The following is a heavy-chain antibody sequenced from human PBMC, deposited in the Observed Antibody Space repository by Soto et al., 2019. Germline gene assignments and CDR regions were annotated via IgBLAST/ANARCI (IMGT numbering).Heavy chain of an antibody. Sequence: EVQVLESGGGLVQPGGSLRLSCAASGFTFSSYAMSWVRQAPGQGLEWVSAISGSGSNPYYADSVKGRFTISRDNSKNTLYLKMNSLRAEDTALYYGAKPASMTLRDAFDHGGQGTLVTVSS. D-gene: IGHD2-21*02. CDR2: ISGSGSNP. CDR1: GFTFSSYA. CDR3: AKPASMTLRDAFDH. J-gene: IGHJ4*02. V-gene: IGHV3-23*01.